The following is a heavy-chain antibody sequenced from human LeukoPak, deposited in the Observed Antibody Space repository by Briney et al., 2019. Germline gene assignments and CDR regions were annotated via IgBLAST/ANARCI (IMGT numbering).Heavy chain of an antibody. Sequence: KSSETLSLTCTVSGSSISSYYWSCIRQPPGKGLEWIGYMQYTGSTNYNPSLKSRVTISLDSSNSQLSLKLKSVTAADTAVYFCARVRRFYGPYNVYFDYWGRGTLVTVSS. CDR3: ARVRRFYGPYNVYFDY. D-gene: IGHD1-14*01. CDR1: GSSISSYY. CDR2: MQYTGST. V-gene: IGHV4-59*01. J-gene: IGHJ4*02.